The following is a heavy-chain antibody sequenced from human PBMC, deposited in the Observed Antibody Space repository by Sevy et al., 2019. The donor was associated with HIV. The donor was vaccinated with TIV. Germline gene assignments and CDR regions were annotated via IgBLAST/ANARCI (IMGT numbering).Heavy chain of an antibody. CDR1: GFSFSNHA. V-gene: IGHV3-64D*06. Sequence: GGSLRLSCSASGFSFSNHAMNWVRQAPGKGLEYVSAISSDEFSTFYAESVKGRFTISRDNSKSTLYLQMTSLRAEDTAVYYCVKDPDYDSWRGDYGLDVWGHGTTVTVSS. J-gene: IGHJ6*02. CDR3: VKDPDYDSWRGDYGLDV. CDR2: ISSDEFST. D-gene: IGHD3-3*01.